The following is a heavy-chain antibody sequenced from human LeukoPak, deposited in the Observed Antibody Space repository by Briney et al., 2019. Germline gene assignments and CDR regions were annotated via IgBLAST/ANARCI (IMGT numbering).Heavy chain of an antibody. CDR2: IKQDGSEK. D-gene: IGHD3-3*01. J-gene: IGHJ5*02. CDR3: ARERTDTIFGVVIENWFDP. CDR1: GFTFSSYW. V-gene: IGHV3-7*01. Sequence: AGGSLRLSCAASGFTFSSYWMSWVRQAPGKGLEWVANIKQDGSEKYYVDSVKGRFTISRDNAKNSLYLQMNSLRAEDTAVYYCARERTDTIFGVVIENWFDPWGQGTLVTVSS.